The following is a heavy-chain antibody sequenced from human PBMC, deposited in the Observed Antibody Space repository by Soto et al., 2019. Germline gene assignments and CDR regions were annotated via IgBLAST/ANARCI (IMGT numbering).Heavy chain of an antibody. Sequence: AGSLSLSCAASGCTFSGYCMHWVRQAPGKGLEWVAVISYDGSNKYYADSVKGRFTISRDNSKNTLYLQMNSLRAEDTAVYYCAKNLIAAAGTDPDPWGQGT. J-gene: IGHJ5*02. CDR2: ISYDGSNK. D-gene: IGHD6-13*01. V-gene: IGHV3-30*18. CDR3: AKNLIAAAGTDPDP. CDR1: GCTFSGYC.